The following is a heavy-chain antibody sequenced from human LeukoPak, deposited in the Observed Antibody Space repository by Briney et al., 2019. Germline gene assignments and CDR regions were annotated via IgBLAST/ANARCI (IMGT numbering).Heavy chain of an antibody. D-gene: IGHD1-26*01. CDR2: VSPYNDNT. CDR1: GYMYTTFG. J-gene: IGHJ3*02. V-gene: IGHV1-18*04. Sequence: ASVKVSCKASGYMYTTFGINWVRQAPGQGLEWMGWVSPYNDNTTHPKRLQGRVTMTTDTSTNTAYMEVRSLRSDDTAVYYCAKDKRMGAITPDDAFDIWGQGTMVIVSS. CDR3: AKDKRMGAITPDDAFDI.